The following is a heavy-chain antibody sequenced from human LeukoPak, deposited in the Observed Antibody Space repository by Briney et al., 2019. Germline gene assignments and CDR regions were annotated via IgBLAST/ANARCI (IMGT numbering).Heavy chain of an antibody. V-gene: IGHV4-34*01. CDR3: ARGRYYGSGSYYNV. CDR2: INHSGST. D-gene: IGHD3-10*01. CDR1: GGSFSGYY. J-gene: IGHJ4*02. Sequence: SETLSLTCAVYGGSFSGYYWSWFRQPPGKGLEWIGEINHSGSTNYNPSLKSRVTISVDTSKNQFSLKLSSVTAADTAVYYCARGRYYGSGSYYNVWGQGTLVTVSS.